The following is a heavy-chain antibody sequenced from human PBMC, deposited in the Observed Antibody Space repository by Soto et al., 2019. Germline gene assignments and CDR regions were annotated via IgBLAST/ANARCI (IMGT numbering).Heavy chain of an antibody. CDR3: ARGCSTTSCSRRVSFQP. D-gene: IGHD2-2*01. CDR2: IYHSGST. V-gene: IGHV4-4*02. J-gene: IGHJ1*01. CDR1: GGSISSSNW. Sequence: QVQLQESGPGLVKPSGTLSLTCAVSGGSISSSNWWSWVRQPPGKGLEWIGEIYHSGSTNYNPSLKSHVTISVDKSSNQFSLKLSSVNAADTAVYYCARGCSTTSCSRRVSFQPWGQGTLVTVSS.